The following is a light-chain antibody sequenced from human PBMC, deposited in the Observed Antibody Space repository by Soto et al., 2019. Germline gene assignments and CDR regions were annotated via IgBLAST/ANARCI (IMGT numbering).Light chain of an antibody. CDR2: DVS. CDR3: SSYTSSSPVV. CDR1: SSDVGGYNY. J-gene: IGLJ2*01. Sequence: QYVLTQPASVSGSPGQSITISCTGTSSDVGGYNYVSWYQQHPGKAPKLMIYDVSTRPSGVSNRFSGSKSGNTASLTISGLQAEDEADYYCSSYTSSSPVVFGGGTKRTVL. V-gene: IGLV2-14*01.